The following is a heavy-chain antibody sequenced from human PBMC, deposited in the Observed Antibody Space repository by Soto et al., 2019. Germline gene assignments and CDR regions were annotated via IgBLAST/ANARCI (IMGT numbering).Heavy chain of an antibody. CDR2: ISSSSSYI. CDR1: GFTFSSYS. D-gene: IGHD3-3*01. J-gene: IGHJ5*02. Sequence: GVLRLCCAAYGFTFSSYSMNLVRQTPGKGLEWVSSISSSSSYIYYADSVKGRFTISRDNAKNSLYLQMNSLRAEDTAVYYCERDRAGTIFGVVPRPDHQPWGQGTLVTVYS. CDR3: ERDRAGTIFGVVPRPDHQP. V-gene: IGHV3-21*01.